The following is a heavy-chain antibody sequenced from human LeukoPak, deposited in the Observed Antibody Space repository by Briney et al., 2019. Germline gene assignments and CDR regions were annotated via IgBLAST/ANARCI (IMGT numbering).Heavy chain of an antibody. V-gene: IGHV4-39*01. J-gene: IGHJ4*02. D-gene: IGHD6-19*01. CDR1: GVSISGSGYY. CDR3: VKSGGYGLIDY. CDR2: IYETGST. Sequence: SETLSLTCAVSGVSISGSGYYLGWIRQPPGKGLEWIGNIYETGSTYYNASLQSRVTISIDMSKNQISLRLTSVNAADSAMYYCVKSGGYGLIDYWGQGTLVTVSS.